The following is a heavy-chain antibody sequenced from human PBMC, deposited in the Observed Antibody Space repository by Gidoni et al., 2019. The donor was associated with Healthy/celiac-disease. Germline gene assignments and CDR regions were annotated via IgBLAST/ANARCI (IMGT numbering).Heavy chain of an antibody. J-gene: IGHJ5*02. CDR3: ARVGNWGPRWFDP. Sequence: QVQLQQWGAGLLTPSETLSLTCAVHGGSFSGYYWSWIRQPPGKGLEWIGEINHSGSTNYNPSLKSRVTISVDTSKNQFSLKLSSVTAADTAVYYCARVGNWGPRWFDPWGQGTLVTVSS. CDR1: GGSFSGYY. D-gene: IGHD7-27*01. V-gene: IGHV4-34*01. CDR2: INHSGST.